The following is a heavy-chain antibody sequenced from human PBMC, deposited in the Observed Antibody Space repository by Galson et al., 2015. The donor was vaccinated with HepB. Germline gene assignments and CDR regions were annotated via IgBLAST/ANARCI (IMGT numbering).Heavy chain of an antibody. CDR3: ARQDGSALFYFDY. CDR1: GYSFTSYW. V-gene: IGHV5-51*01. CDR2: IYPRDSDT. D-gene: IGHD3-10*01. J-gene: IGHJ4*02. Sequence: SGAEVKKPGESLRISCKGSGYSFTSYWISWVRQMPGKGLEWMGIIYPRDSDTRYSPSFQGQVTISADKSISTAYLQWSTLKASDTAMYYCARQDGSALFYFDYWGQGTLVTVSS.